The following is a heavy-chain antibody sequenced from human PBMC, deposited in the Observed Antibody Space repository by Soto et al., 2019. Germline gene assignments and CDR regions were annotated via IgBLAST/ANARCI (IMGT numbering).Heavy chain of an antibody. Sequence: SETLSLTCTVSGGSISSGGYYWSWIRQHPGKGLEGIGYIYYSGITNYNPSLKSRVTISVDTSKNQFSLKLSSVTAADTAVYYCARVSHDSGGYNDYFDSGARGTLVTVSS. CDR3: ARVSHDSGGYNDYFDS. J-gene: IGHJ4*02. D-gene: IGHD3-22*01. CDR2: IYYSGIT. CDR1: GGSISSGGYY. V-gene: IGHV4-30-4*02.